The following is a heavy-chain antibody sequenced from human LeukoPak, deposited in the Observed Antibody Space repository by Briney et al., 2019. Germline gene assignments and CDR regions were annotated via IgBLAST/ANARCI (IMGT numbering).Heavy chain of an antibody. Sequence: ASVKVSCNASGSTFTSYDINWVRQAHGPGLEWKGWMNPNSGNTGYDKKFQGRVAMTRNTSISTAYMGLSSLRSENTPVYYCAREDNSDGYSAVGYWGEGTLVTASS. CDR3: AREDNSDGYSAVGY. CDR2: MNPNSGNT. CDR1: GSTFTSYD. J-gene: IGHJ4*02. D-gene: IGHD6-19*01. V-gene: IGHV1-8*01.